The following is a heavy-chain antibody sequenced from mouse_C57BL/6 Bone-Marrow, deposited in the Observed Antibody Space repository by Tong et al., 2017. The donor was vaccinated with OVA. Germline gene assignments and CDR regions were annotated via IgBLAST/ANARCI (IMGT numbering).Heavy chain of an antibody. CDR1: GFTFSSYA. V-gene: IGHV5-9-3*01. J-gene: IGHJ3*01. CDR3: ARVYYGSSYSVAY. CDR2: ISDGGSYT. D-gene: IGHD1-1*01. Sequence: EVQLQESGGGLVKPGGSLKLSCAASGFTFSSYAMSWVRQTPEKRLEWVATISDGGSYTYYPDTMERRFIISRDNTKKTLYLQMSSLRSEDTALYYCARVYYGSSYSVAYWGQGTLVTVSA.